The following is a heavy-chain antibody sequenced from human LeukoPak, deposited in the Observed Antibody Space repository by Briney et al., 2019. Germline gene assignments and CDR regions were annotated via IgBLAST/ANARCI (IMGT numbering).Heavy chain of an antibody. CDR3: AKERSSGWPFDY. Sequence: GGSLRLSCAASGFTFSTYAMSWVRQAPGKGLEWVSGISPSGDKTYYADSVRGRYTISRGNSKNTLYLQMNSLRAEDTAVYYCAKERSSGWPFDYWGQGTLATVSS. D-gene: IGHD6-19*01. CDR2: ISPSGDKT. J-gene: IGHJ4*02. CDR1: GFTFSTYA. V-gene: IGHV3-23*01.